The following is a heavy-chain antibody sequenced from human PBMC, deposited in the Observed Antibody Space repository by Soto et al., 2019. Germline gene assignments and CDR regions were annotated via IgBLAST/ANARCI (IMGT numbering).Heavy chain of an antibody. J-gene: IGHJ3*02. D-gene: IGHD2-15*01. CDR1: GFTFSSYE. CDR3: ARRWEYCSGGSCYFAAFDI. CDR2: ISSSGSTI. V-gene: IGHV3-48*03. Sequence: ESGGGLVQPGGSLRLSCAASGFTFSSYEMNWVRQAPGKGLEWVSYISSSGSTIYYADSVKGRFTISRDNAKNSLYLQMNSLRAEDTAVYYCARRWEYCSGGSCYFAAFDIWGQGTMVTVSS.